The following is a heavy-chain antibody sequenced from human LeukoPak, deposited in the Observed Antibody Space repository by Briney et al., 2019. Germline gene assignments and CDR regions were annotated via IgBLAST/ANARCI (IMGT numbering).Heavy chain of an antibody. D-gene: IGHD2-2*02. CDR2: INSDGRST. CDR3: AREGGYCSSTSCYKYFDY. J-gene: IGHJ4*02. V-gene: IGHV3-74*01. CDR1: GFTFSGYW. Sequence: PGGSLRLSCAASGFTFSGYWMDWVRQAPGKGLVWVSRINSDGRSTIYADSVKGRFTISRDNAKNTLYLQMNSLRAEDTAVYYCAREGGYCSSTSCYKYFDYWGQGTLVTVSS.